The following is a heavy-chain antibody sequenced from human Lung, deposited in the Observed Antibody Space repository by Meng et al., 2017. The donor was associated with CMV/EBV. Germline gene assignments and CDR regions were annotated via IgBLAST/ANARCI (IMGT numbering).Heavy chain of an antibody. D-gene: IGHD3-22*01. CDR1: GFTFSSYW. CDR2: INSDGSST. Sequence: GGSLRLXCAASGFTFSSYWMHWVRQAPGKGLVWVSRINSDGSSTSYADSVKGRFTISRDNAKNTLYLQMNSLRAEDTAVYYCARSYYYDSSGYYYPFDYWXQGTXVTVSS. V-gene: IGHV3-74*01. CDR3: ARSYYYDSSGYYYPFDY. J-gene: IGHJ4*02.